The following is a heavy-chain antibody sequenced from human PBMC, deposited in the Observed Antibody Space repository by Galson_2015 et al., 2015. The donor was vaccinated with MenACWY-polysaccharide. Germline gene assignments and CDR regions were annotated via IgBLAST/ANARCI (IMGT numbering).Heavy chain of an antibody. CDR1: GFSFSDYY. D-gene: IGHD6-19*01. Sequence: SLRLSCAASGFSFSDYYMNWIRQAPGKGPEWVSHISSSGRIIYYADSAKGRFTISRDNAKNSLYLQMNSLRAEDTAVYYCARAKWLDRWGQGTLVTVSS. CDR3: ARAKWLDR. J-gene: IGHJ5*02. V-gene: IGHV3-11*01. CDR2: ISSSGRII.